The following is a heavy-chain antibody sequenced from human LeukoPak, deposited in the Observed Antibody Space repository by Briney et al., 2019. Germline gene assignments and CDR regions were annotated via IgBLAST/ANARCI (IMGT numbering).Heavy chain of an antibody. CDR3: ARANGYSGYESHSDY. J-gene: IGHJ4*02. Sequence: ASVKVSCKASGYTFTSYGISWVRQAPGQGLEWMGWISAYNGNTNYAQKLQGRVTMTTDTSTSTAYMELRSLRSDDTAVYYCARANGYSGYESHSDYWGQGTLVTVSS. CDR1: GYTFTSYG. D-gene: IGHD5-12*01. CDR2: ISAYNGNT. V-gene: IGHV1-18*01.